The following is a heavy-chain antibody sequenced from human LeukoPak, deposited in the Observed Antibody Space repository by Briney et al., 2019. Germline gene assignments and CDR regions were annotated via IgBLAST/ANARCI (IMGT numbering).Heavy chain of an antibody. CDR2: IYYSGST. V-gene: IGHV4-39*01. CDR3: ARALAADGTFDY. CDR1: GGSISSSSYY. J-gene: IGHJ4*02. Sequence: SETLSLTCTVSGGSISSSSYYWGWIRQPPGKGLEWLGSIYYSGSTYYNPSLKSRVTISVDTSKNQFSLKLSSVTAADTAVYYCARALAADGTFDYWGQGTLVTVSS. D-gene: IGHD6-13*01.